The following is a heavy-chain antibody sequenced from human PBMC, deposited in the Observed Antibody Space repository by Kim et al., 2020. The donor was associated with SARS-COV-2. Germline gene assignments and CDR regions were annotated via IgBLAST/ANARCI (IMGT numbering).Heavy chain of an antibody. Sequence: LKSRVTISVDTSKNQFSLKRSSVTAADTAVYYCARDQYSSSYHYYYMDVWGKGTTVTVSS. V-gene: IGHV4-59*01. CDR3: ARDQYSSSYHYYYMDV. D-gene: IGHD6-6*01. J-gene: IGHJ6*03.